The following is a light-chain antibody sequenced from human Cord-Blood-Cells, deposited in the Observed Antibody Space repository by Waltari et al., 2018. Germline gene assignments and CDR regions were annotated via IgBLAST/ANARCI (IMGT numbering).Light chain of an antibody. CDR2: WAS. CDR3: QQYYSTPPT. CDR1: QSVLYSSNNKNY. Sequence: EIVMTQSPDALAVSLGERATINCKSSQSVLYSSNNKNYLAWYQQKPGQPSKLLIYWASTRGSGIPDRFSGSGSGTDFTPTISSLQTEAVAVYYCQQYYSTPPTFGPGTKVDI. V-gene: IGKV4-1*01. J-gene: IGKJ3*01.